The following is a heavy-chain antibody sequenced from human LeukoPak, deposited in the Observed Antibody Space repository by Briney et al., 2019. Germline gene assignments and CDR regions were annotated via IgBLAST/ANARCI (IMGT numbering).Heavy chain of an antibody. V-gene: IGHV4-38-2*02. J-gene: IGHJ4*02. Sequence: SETLSLTCTVSGNSINRGYYWGWIRQPPGKGLEWIGSFYHSVSTYYNSSLKSRVTISVDTSKNQFSLKLSSVTAADTAVYYCARDMRGGNSYYFDSWGQGTLVTVSS. CDR2: FYHSVST. D-gene: IGHD4-23*01. CDR3: ARDMRGGNSYYFDS. CDR1: GNSINRGYY.